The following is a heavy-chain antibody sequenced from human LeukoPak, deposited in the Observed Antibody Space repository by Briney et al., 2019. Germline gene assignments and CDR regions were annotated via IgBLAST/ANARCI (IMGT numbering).Heavy chain of an antibody. CDR3: ARARSPGYRSLNY. D-gene: IGHD6-19*01. V-gene: IGHV4-4*02. Sequence: SGTLSLTCAVSGGSISSSNWWSWVRQPPGKGLEWIGEIYHSGSTNYNPSLKSRVTISVDKSKNQFSPKLSSVTAADTAVYYCARARSPGYRSLNYWGQGTLVTVSS. CDR1: GGSISSSNW. J-gene: IGHJ4*02. CDR2: IYHSGST.